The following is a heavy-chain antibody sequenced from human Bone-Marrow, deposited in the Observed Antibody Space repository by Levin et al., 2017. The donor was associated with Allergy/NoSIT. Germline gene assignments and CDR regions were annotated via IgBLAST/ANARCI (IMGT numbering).Heavy chain of an antibody. CDR2: IKQDGTDK. CDR3: MRDKRAVESQDNVFDP. CDR1: GFTFSTHY. J-gene: IGHJ5*02. V-gene: IGHV3-7*01. D-gene: IGHD6-19*01. Sequence: GGSLRLSCAASGFTFSTHYMSWGRQAPGKGLEWVANIKQDGTDKYYVDSVKGRFTISRDNAKNSLYLQMNSLTVEDTAIYYCMRDKRAVESQDNVFDPWGQGTLVIVSS.